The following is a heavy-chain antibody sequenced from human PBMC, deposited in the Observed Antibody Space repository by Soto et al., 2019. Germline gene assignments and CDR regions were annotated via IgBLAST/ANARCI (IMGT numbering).Heavy chain of an antibody. CDR1: GYTFTNYG. Sequence: GASVKVSCKASGYTFTNYGISWVRQAPGQGLEWVGWISAYNGDTNYAQRLQDRVTMTTDTSTSTAHMELRSLTSNDTAGYYCARETSGQPDDWGQGTLVTVSS. D-gene: IGHD3-3*01. CDR3: ARETSGQPDD. CDR2: ISAYNGDT. V-gene: IGHV1-18*01. J-gene: IGHJ4*02.